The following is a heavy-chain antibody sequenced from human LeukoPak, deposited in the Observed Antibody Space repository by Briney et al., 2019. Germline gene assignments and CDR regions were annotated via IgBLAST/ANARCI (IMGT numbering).Heavy chain of an antibody. CDR2: ITKDGGDK. J-gene: IGHJ5*02. CDR3: AREPLGYCTSSSCPRWFDP. Sequence: GGSLRLSCAASGFTFSNYAMHWVRQAPGQGLEWVAVITKDGGDKHYADSVKGRFTISRDSSENTLYLQMSSLKAEDTAVYFCAREPLGYCTSSSCPRWFDPRGQGTLVTVSS. V-gene: IGHV3-30*04. CDR1: GFTFSNYA. D-gene: IGHD2-8*01.